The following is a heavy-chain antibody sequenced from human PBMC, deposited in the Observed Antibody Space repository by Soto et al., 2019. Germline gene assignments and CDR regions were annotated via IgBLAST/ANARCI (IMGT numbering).Heavy chain of an antibody. V-gene: IGHV3-33*01. J-gene: IGHJ4*02. CDR1: GFTFSSYG. CDR2: IWYDGSNK. D-gene: IGHD4-17*01. CDR3: ARDKLRDYVLDY. Sequence: QVQLVESGGGVVQPGRSLRLSCAASGFTFSSYGMHWVRQAPGKGLEWVAVIWYDGSNKYYADSVKGRFTISRDNSKNTLYLQMNSLRAEDTAVYYCARDKLRDYVLDYWGQGTLVTVSS.